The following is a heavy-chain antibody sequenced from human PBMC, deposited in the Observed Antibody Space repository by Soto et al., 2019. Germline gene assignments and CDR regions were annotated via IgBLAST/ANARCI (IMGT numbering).Heavy chain of an antibody. D-gene: IGHD2-15*01. CDR2: MGGANGDT. V-gene: IGHV3-23*01. J-gene: IGHJ3*02. Sequence: VHMLESGGGLVQPGGSLRLSCAASGFIFSDYAMSWVRQAPGKGLEWVAGMGGANGDTYYAESVRGRFAIFRDNSKSTLFLQMNSLRAEDTAVYFCAKDGVDHNSVWDPFDIWGQGALVTGSS. CDR1: GFIFSDYA. CDR3: AKDGVDHNSVWDPFDI.